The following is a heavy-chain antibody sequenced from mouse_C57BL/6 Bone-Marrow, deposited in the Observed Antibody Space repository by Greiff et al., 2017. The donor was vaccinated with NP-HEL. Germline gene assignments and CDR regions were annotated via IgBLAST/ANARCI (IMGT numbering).Heavy chain of an antibody. CDR3: ARGDYSNYYYYAMDY. CDR1: GYTFTSYG. Sequence: QVQLKESGAELARPGASVKLSCKASGYTFTSYGISWVKQRTGQGLEWIGEIYPRSGYTYYNEKFKGKATLTADKSSSTAYMELRSLTSEDSAVYFCARGDYSNYYYYAMDYWGQGTSVTVSS. V-gene: IGHV1-81*01. D-gene: IGHD2-5*01. J-gene: IGHJ4*01. CDR2: IYPRSGYT.